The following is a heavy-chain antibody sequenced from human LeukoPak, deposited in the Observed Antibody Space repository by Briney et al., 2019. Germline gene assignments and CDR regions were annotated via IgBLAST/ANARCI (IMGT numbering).Heavy chain of an antibody. D-gene: IGHD6-19*01. CDR2: ISSSSSYI. CDR3: ARSSSGWYDY. Sequence: PGGSLRLSCAASGFTFSSYSMNWVRQAPGKGLDWVSSISSSSSYIYLADSVKGRFTISRDNAKNSLYLQMNSLRAEDTAVYYCARSSSGWYDYWGQGTLVTVSS. V-gene: IGHV3-21*01. J-gene: IGHJ4*02. CDR1: GFTFSSYS.